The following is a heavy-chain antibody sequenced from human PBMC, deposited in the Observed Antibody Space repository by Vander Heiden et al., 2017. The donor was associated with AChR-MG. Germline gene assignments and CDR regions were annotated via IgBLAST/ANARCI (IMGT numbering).Heavy chain of an antibody. CDR1: GGSISSYY. Sequence: QVQLQESGPGLVKPSETLSLTCTVSGGSISSYYWSWIRQPPGKGLEWIGYIYYSGSTNYNPSLKSRVTISVDTSKNQFSLKLSSVTAADTAVYYCARLWRGKDSYGYRSGDVWGQGTTVTVSS. D-gene: IGHD5-18*01. CDR2: IYYSGST. CDR3: ARLWRGKDSYGYRSGDV. J-gene: IGHJ6*02. V-gene: IGHV4-59*01.